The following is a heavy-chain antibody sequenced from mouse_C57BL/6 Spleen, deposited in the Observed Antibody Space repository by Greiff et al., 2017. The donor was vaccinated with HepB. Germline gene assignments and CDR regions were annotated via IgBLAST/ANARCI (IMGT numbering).Heavy chain of an antibody. J-gene: IGHJ2*01. CDR3: ARDYDVYFDY. V-gene: IGHV5-4*01. D-gene: IGHD2-12*01. CDR1: GFTFSSYA. CDR2: ISDGGSYT. Sequence: EVQGVESGGGLVKPGGSLKLSCAASGFTFSSYAMSWVRQTPEKRLEWVATISDGGSYTYYPDNVKGRFTISRDNAKNNLYLQMSHLKSEDTAMYYCARDYDVYFDYWGQGTTLTVSS.